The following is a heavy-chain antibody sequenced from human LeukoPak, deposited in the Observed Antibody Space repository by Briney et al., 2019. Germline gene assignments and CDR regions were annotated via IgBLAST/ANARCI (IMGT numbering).Heavy chain of an antibody. CDR1: GFTFRYYG. CDR3: ARAVLESSGYNVDP. CDR2: IWYDGSNQ. Sequence: GRSLRLSCAASGFTFRYYGMHWVRQAPGKGLEWVAVIWYDGSNQYYADSVKGRFTISRDNSKNMLYLQMNSLRAEDTAVYYCARAVLESSGYNVDPWGQGTLVTVSS. D-gene: IGHD3-22*01. V-gene: IGHV3-33*01. J-gene: IGHJ5*02.